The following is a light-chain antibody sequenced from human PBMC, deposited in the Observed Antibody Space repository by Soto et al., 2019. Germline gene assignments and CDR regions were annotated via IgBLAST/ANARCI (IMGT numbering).Light chain of an antibody. CDR2: DNN. V-gene: IGLV1-51*01. CDR3: ETRDISLIPAL. J-gene: IGLJ1*01. CDR1: SSNIGNNY. Sequence: VLTQPPSVSAAPGQKVTISCSGSSSNIGNNYVSWYQQLPGTAPKLLIYDNNKRPSGISDRFSGSKSGTSATLGITGLQTGYVADYYRETRDISLIPALFG.